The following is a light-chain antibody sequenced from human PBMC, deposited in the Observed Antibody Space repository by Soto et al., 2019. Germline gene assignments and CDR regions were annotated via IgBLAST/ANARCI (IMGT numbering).Light chain of an antibody. J-gene: IGLJ1*01. CDR2: LKNDGSH. Sequence: QPVLTQSPSASASPGASVKLTCTLSSGHSTYTIAWHQQHPGKGPRYLMRLKNDGSHTKGDGIPDRFSGSSFGAERYLTIPGLQSEDEADYYCQTWDTGIQVFGAGTKVTVL. V-gene: IGLV4-69*01. CDR1: SGHSTYT. CDR3: QTWDTGIQV.